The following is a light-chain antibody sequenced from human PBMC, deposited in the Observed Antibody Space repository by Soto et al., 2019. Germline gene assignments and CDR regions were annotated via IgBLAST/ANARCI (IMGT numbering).Light chain of an antibody. J-gene: IGKJ1*01. V-gene: IGKV3-15*01. CDR2: GAS. Sequence: ETVLTQSPGTLSLSPGERATLSCRAIQSVSSSYLAWYQHKPGQAPRLLIYGASTRATGIPARFSGSGSGTEFTLTISSLQSEDFAVYYCQQYNDWPPWTFGQGTKVEIK. CDR1: QSVSSSY. CDR3: QQYNDWPPWT.